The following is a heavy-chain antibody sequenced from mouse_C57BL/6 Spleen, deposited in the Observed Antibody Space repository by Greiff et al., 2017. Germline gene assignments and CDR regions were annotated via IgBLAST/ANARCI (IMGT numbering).Heavy chain of an antibody. CDR3: ARDLATTVVATGFDY. D-gene: IGHD1-1*01. CDR1: GYSITSGYY. CDR2: ISYDGSN. Sequence: EVKLQESGPGLVKPSQSLSLTCSVTGYSITSGYYWNWIRQFPGNKLEWMGYISYDGSNNYNPSLKNRISITRDTSKNQFFLKLNSVTTEDTATYYCARDLATTVVATGFDYWGQGTTLTVSS. V-gene: IGHV3-6*01. J-gene: IGHJ2*01.